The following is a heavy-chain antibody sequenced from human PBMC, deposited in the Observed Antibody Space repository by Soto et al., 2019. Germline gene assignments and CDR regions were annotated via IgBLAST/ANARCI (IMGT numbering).Heavy chain of an antibody. J-gene: IGHJ4*02. CDR3: ALRLGYCTNGVCYFDY. D-gene: IGHD2-8*01. V-gene: IGHV1-18*04. Sequence: QVQLVQSGAEVKKPGASVKVSCKASGYTFTSYGISWVRQAPGQGLEWMGWISAYNGNTNYAQKLQGRVTMTTDTSTSTADMELRSLRSDDTAVYYCALRLGYCTNGVCYFDYWGQGTLVTVAS. CDR1: GYTFTSYG. CDR2: ISAYNGNT.